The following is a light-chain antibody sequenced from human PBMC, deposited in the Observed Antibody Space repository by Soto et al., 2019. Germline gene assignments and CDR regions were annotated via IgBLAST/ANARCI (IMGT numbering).Light chain of an antibody. Sequence: DVQMTQSPSSLSASVGDRVTITCRASRDISSSLAWYQQQPGKVPTLLIYAASTLHAGVQSRFSGSGSGTFFTLTINSLQPEDVATYYCQKYNSAPNTFGRGTRLEIK. CDR3: QKYNSAPNT. CDR1: RDISSS. CDR2: AAS. V-gene: IGKV1-27*01. J-gene: IGKJ2*01.